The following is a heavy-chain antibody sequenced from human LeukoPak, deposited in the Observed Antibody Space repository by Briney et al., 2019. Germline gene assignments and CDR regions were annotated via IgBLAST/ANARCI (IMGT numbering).Heavy chain of an antibody. CDR2: IYTSGST. V-gene: IGHV4-61*02. CDR1: GGSISSGSYY. D-gene: IGHD5-18*01. CDR3: ARNGEGVYSYGFKSPYYFDY. Sequence: SETPSLTCTVSGGSISSGSYYWSWIRQPAGKGLEWIGRIYTSGSTNYNPSLKSRVTISVDTSKNQFSLKLSSVTAADTAVYYCARNGEGVYSYGFKSPYYFDYWGQGTLVTVSS. J-gene: IGHJ4*02.